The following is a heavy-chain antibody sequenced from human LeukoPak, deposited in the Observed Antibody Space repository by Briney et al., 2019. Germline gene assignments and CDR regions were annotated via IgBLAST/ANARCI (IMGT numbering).Heavy chain of an antibody. V-gene: IGHV3-7*03. CDR1: GFTFNSYW. D-gene: IGHD3-3*01. Sequence: PGGSLRLSCAASGFTFNSYWMLWLRQAPGKGREGVASIKPDGSDNHHEDPVKGRFTISRDNDKNSLYPQMNHLRAEDTAVYYLARERHPVLVFLGGIGGFYYGMDVWGKGNTVGVSS. CDR3: ARERHPVLVFLGGIGGFYYGMDV. CDR2: IKPDGSDN. J-gene: IGHJ6*04.